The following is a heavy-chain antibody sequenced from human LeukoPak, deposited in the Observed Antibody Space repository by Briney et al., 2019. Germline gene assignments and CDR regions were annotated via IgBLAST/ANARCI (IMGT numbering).Heavy chain of an antibody. D-gene: IGHD2-15*01. V-gene: IGHV1-69*13. Sequence: SVKVSCKASGGTLNSFAISWVRQAPGQGLEWMGGIIPIFGTANFAQKFQGGVTITADESTNTAYMELSSLRSEDTAIYYCASRCCSDGRCDSSYYYYYGMDVWGQGTTVTVSS. J-gene: IGHJ6*02. CDR3: ASRCCSDGRCDSSYYYYYGMDV. CDR1: GGTLNSFA. CDR2: IIPIFGTA.